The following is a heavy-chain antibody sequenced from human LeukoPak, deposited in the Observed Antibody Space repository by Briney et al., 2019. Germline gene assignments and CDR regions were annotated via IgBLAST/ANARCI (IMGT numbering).Heavy chain of an antibody. Sequence: GSLRLSCAASGFTFNSYWMSWVRQAPGKGLEWIGSFYYSGTTYCNPSLKSRVTISVDTSQNQFSLRLSSVTAADTAVYYCASNVPRSRFDYWGQGTLVTVSS. D-gene: IGHD2-2*01. CDR3: ASNVPRSRFDY. CDR2: FYYSGTT. J-gene: IGHJ4*02. CDR1: GFTFNSYW. V-gene: IGHV4-39*01.